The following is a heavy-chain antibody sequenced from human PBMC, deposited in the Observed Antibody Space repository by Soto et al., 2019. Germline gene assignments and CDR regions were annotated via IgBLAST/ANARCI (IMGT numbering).Heavy chain of an antibody. J-gene: IGHJ6*02. CDR1: GFTFSSYA. CDR2: ISYDGSNK. V-gene: IGHV3-30-3*01. D-gene: IGHD1-26*01. Sequence: QVQLVESGGGVVQPGRSLRLSCAASGFTFSSYAMHWVRQAPGKGLEWVAVISYDGSNKYYADSVKGRFTISRDNSKNTLYLQMNSLRADDTAVYYCARDPTIGAESYYYYYGMDVWGQGTTVTVSS. CDR3: ARDPTIGAESYYYYYGMDV.